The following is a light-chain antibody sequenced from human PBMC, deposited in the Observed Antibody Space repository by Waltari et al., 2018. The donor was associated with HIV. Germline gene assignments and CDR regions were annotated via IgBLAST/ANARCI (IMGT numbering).Light chain of an antibody. CDR2: VVT. Sequence: QSALTQPPSASGPLGQSVTISCTGSSSDIGAYHFVSWFQQPPPSAPKLLLYVVTRRPWTVCDRFSGSRSGDTAFLPGAGLQPDDEATYFCSSYGDNLRVLFGAGTNVTVL. CDR1: SSDIGAYHF. CDR3: SSYGDNLRVL. V-gene: IGLV2-8*01. J-gene: IGLJ3*02.